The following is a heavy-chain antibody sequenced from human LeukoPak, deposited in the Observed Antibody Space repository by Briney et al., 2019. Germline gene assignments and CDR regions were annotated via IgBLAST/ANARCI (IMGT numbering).Heavy chain of an antibody. CDR3: ARGPPRGKYYYMDV. J-gene: IGHJ6*03. V-gene: IGHV3-13*01. Sequence: RGYLRLSCAASGFTFSSFDMHWVRQPTGQGLEWVSTIGTASGTYYPGSVEGRFTLSRDNAKNSLYLQMNSLTAGDTAVYYCARGPPRGKYYYMDVWGKGTTVTVSS. CDR2: IGTASGT. CDR1: GFTFSSFD. D-gene: IGHD1-1*01.